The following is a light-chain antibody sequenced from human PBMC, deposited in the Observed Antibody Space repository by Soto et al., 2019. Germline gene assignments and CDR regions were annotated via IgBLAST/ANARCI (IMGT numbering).Light chain of an antibody. CDR1: QSVSSSY. V-gene: IGKV3-20*01. J-gene: IGKJ2*01. CDR3: QQYGSSPPT. CDR2: GAS. Sequence: EIVLTQSPGTLSLSPGERATLSCRASQSVSSSYLAWYQQKPGQAPRLLIYGASSRATGIPDRFSGSGSGTDFTLSLSRLEPEEFAVYYCQQYGSSPPTFGQGTKLEIK.